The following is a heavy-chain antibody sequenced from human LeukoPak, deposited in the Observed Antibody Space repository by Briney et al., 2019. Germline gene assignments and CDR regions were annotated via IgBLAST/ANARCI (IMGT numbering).Heavy chain of an antibody. D-gene: IGHD3-9*01. Sequence: ASVKVSCKASGYTFTSYGISWVRQAPGQGLEWMGWISAYNGNTNYAQKLQGRVTMTRNTSISTAYMELSSLRSEDTAVYYCARMGYDILTGYYNYYYYYMDVWGKGTTVTISS. CDR1: GYTFTSYG. CDR3: ARMGYDILTGYYNYYYYYMDV. J-gene: IGHJ6*03. CDR2: ISAYNGNT. V-gene: IGHV1-18*01.